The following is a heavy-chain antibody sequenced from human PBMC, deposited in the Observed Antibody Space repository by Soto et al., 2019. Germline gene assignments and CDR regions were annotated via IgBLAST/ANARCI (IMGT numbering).Heavy chain of an antibody. CDR3: ARVERGIYWNSRDWFDP. CDR2: IIPIFGTA. D-gene: IGHD1-7*01. CDR1: GGTFSSYA. Sequence: GASVKVSCKASGGTFSSYAISWVRQAPGQGLEWMGGIIPIFGTANYAQKFQGRVTITADESTSTAYMELSSLRSEDTAVYYCARVERGIYWNSRDWFDPWGQGTLVTVSS. V-gene: IGHV1-69*13. J-gene: IGHJ5*02.